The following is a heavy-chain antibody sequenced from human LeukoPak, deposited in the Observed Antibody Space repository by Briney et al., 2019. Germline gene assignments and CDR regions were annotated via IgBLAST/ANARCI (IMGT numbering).Heavy chain of an antibody. CDR1: GDSLGTYY. D-gene: IGHD2-2*01. CDR3: ARWAIKGYYADV. J-gene: IGHJ6*04. CDR2: IYLGVST. Sequence: SETLSLTCTISGDSLGTYYWTWIRQPPGKGLEWIGYIYLGVSTNYNPSLKSRVTLSVDTSKNQFSLRLTSLTAADTATYYCARWAIKGYYADVWGTGTTVIVSS. V-gene: IGHV4-4*09.